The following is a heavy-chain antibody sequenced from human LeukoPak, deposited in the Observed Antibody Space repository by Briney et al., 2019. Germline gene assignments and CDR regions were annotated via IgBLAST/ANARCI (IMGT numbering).Heavy chain of an antibody. D-gene: IGHD6-13*01. CDR3: ARGKPSKIRYSSSWYRGRGAFDI. CDR2: ISGSGGGT. J-gene: IGHJ3*02. CDR1: GVTFSSYV. V-gene: IGHV3-23*01. Sequence: GGSLRLSCEASGVTFSSYVMSWVRQAPGKGPEWVSGISGSGGGTYYADSVKGRFAISRDNSKNTLYLQMSSLRSEDTAVYYCARGKPSKIRYSSSWYRGRGAFDIWGQGTMVTVSS.